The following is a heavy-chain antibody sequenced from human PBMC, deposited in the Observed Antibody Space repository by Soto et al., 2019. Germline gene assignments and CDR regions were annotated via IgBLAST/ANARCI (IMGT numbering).Heavy chain of an antibody. CDR1: GGSISSYY. D-gene: IGHD2-15*01. CDR3: ARADCSGGSCYYFDY. J-gene: IGHJ4*02. V-gene: IGHV4-59*12. Sequence: SETLSLTCTVSGGSISSYYWSWIRQPPGKGLEWIGYIYYSGSTYYNPSLKSRVTISVDRSKNQFSLKLSSVTAADTAVYYCARADCSGGSCYYFDYWGQGTLVTVPS. CDR2: IYYSGST.